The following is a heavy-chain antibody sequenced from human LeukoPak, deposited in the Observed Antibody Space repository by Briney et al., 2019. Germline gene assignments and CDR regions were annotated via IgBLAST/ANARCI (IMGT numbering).Heavy chain of an antibody. CDR1: GYTFTSYY. D-gene: IGHD3-3*01. V-gene: IGHV1-46*01. CDR2: INPSGGST. Sequence: ASVKVSCKASGYTFTSYYMHWVRQAPGQGLEWMGIINPSGGSTSYAQKFQGRVTMTRDTSTSTVYMELSSLRSEDTAVYYCARGDYDFWSGLMFDPWGQGTLVTVSS. J-gene: IGHJ5*02. CDR3: ARGDYDFWSGLMFDP.